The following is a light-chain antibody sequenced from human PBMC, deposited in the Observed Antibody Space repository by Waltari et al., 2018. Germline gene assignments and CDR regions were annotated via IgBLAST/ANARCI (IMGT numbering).Light chain of an antibody. CDR3: QKYGTLPAT. Sequence: DIVLTQSPGTLSVSPGARATLSCRASQSVRRTLAWYQQKPGQAPSLLIYDASTSATGVPDRFSGSGFGTDFSLTISRLEPEDFAVYYCQKYGTLPATFGQGTKVEIK. CDR2: DAS. V-gene: IGKV3-20*01. J-gene: IGKJ1*01. CDR1: QSVRRT.